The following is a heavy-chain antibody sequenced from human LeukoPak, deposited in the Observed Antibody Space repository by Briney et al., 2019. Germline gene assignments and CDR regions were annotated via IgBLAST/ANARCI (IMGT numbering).Heavy chain of an antibody. Sequence: QSGGSLRLSCAASGFTFSGSAMHWVRQASGKGLGWVGRIRSKANSYATAYAASVKGRFTISRDDSKNTAYLQMNSLKTEDTAVYYCTRVIAVASYYYGMDVWGQGTTVTVSS. CDR2: IRSKANSYAT. D-gene: IGHD6-19*01. CDR3: TRVIAVASYYYGMDV. J-gene: IGHJ6*02. V-gene: IGHV3-73*01. CDR1: GFTFSGSA.